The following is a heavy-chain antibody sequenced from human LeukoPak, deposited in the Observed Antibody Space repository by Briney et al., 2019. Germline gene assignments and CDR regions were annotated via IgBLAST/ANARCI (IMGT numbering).Heavy chain of an antibody. J-gene: IGHJ4*02. Sequence: GGSLRLSCAASGFTFSNAWMSWVRQAPGKGLEWVSSISSSSSYIYYADSVKGRFTISRDNAKNSLYLQMNSLRAEDTAVYYCARVPHILTGYGYWGQGTLVTVSS. CDR1: GFTFSNAW. CDR2: ISSSSSYI. CDR3: ARVPHILTGYGY. D-gene: IGHD3-9*01. V-gene: IGHV3-21*01.